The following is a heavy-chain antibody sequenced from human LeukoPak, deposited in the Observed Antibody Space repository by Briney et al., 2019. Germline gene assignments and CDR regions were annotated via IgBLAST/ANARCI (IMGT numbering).Heavy chain of an antibody. CDR2: MNPNSGNT. Sequence: ASVKVSCKASGYTFTSYDINWMRQATGQGLEWMGWMNPNSGNTGYAQKFQGRVTMTRNTSISTAYMELSSLRSEDTAVYYCARAQIDFWSGYYKIWNYYYGMDVWGQGTTVTVSS. CDR1: GYTFTSYD. J-gene: IGHJ6*02. D-gene: IGHD3-3*01. CDR3: ARAQIDFWSGYYKIWNYYYGMDV. V-gene: IGHV1-8*01.